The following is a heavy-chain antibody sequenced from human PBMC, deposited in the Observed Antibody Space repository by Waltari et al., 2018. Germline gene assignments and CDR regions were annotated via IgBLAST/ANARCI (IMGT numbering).Heavy chain of an antibody. J-gene: IGHJ4*02. CDR1: GYSFTGYY. CDR2: INPNSGDT. Sequence: QVQLVQSGSEVKKPGASVKVSCKALGYSFTGYYMPWLRQAPGQGLEWMGRINPNSGDTNSAQNFQGRVTMTRDTSITSAYMELSGLRSDDTAIYYCAREGATFDYWGQGTLVTVSS. CDR3: AREGATFDY. V-gene: IGHV1-2*06. D-gene: IGHD3-16*01.